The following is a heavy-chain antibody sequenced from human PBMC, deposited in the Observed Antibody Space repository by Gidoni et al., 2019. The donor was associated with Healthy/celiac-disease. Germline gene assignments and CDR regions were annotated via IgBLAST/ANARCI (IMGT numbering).Heavy chain of an antibody. CDR2: IYHSGST. CDR1: GGSISSGGYS. Sequence: QLQLQESGPALVKPSQTPSLTRAVYGGSISSGGYSWSWIRQPPGKGLAWIGYIYHSGSTYYNPSLKSRVTISVDRSKNEFSLKLSSVTAADTAVYYCARASTYYDILSGYYNPYFDYWGQGTLVTVSS. CDR3: ARASTYYDILSGYYNPYFDY. J-gene: IGHJ4*02. V-gene: IGHV4-30-2*01. D-gene: IGHD3-9*01.